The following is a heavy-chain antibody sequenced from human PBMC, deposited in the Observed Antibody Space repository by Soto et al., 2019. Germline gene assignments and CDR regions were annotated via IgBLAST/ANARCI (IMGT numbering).Heavy chain of an antibody. CDR3: ARSIVGATSQYFQH. CDR2: IYSGGTT. V-gene: IGHV3-53*01. Sequence: GGSLRLSCAASGFTVSSNYMNLVRQAPGKGLEWVSVIYSGGTTYYADSVKGRFTISRDNSKNTLYLQMNSLRAEDTAVYYCARSIVGATSQYFQHWGQGTMVTVSS. CDR1: GFTVSSNY. D-gene: IGHD1-26*01. J-gene: IGHJ1*01.